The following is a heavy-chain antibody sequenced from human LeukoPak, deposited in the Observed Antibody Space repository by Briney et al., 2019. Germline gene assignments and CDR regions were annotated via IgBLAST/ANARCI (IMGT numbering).Heavy chain of an antibody. V-gene: IGHV1-69*06. CDR3: ARYYYYGSGSYYNSDYYYYGMDV. D-gene: IGHD3-10*01. Sequence: ASVKVSCKASGGTFSSYAISWVRQAPGQGLEWMGGIIPIFGTANYAQKFQGRVTITADKSTSTAYMELSSLRSEDTAAYYCARYYYYGSGSYYNSDYYYYGMDVWGKGTTVTVSS. CDR1: GGTFSSYA. J-gene: IGHJ6*04. CDR2: IIPIFGTA.